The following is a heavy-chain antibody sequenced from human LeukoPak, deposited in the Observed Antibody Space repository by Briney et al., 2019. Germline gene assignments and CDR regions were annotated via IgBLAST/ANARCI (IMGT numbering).Heavy chain of an antibody. Sequence: QSGGSLRLSCAASGFTFSSYAMRGLRQAPGKELAWVSAISGGGGSTYYADSVKGRFTISRDNSKNTLYLQMNSLRAEDTAIFYCVNYGSGSYSGPDYWGQGTLVTVSS. D-gene: IGHD3-10*01. CDR3: VNYGSGSYSGPDY. CDR2: ISGGGGST. V-gene: IGHV3-23*01. CDR1: GFTFSSYA. J-gene: IGHJ4*02.